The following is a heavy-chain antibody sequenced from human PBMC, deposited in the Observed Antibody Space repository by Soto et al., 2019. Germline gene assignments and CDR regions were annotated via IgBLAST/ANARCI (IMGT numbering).Heavy chain of an antibody. D-gene: IGHD1-26*01. Sequence: QLQLQESGPGLVKPSETLSLICSVSGGPISSSGHFWAWIRQPPGRGLEWLATFYYTGTTYYNPSLKSRLTRSMDTSKDQFSLDLTSMTAADTALYFCARSVYSGSGRDYFDRWGQGSLVTVSS. J-gene: IGHJ4*02. V-gene: IGHV4-39*01. CDR3: ARSVYSGSGRDYFDR. CDR1: GGPISSSGHF. CDR2: FYYTGTT.